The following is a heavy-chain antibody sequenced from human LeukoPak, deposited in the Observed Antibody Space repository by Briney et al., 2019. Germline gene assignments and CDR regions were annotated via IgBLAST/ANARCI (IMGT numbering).Heavy chain of an antibody. V-gene: IGHV4-59*01. CDR3: ARGPYSSRYDY. J-gene: IGHJ4*02. D-gene: IGHD6-13*01. CDR2: IYYSGST. CDR1: GGSISSSY. Sequence: SETLSLTCTVSGGSISSSYWSWIRQPPGKGLEWIGYIYYSGSTNYNPSLKSRVTMSVDTSKNQFSLNLSSVSAADTAVYYCARGPYSSRYDYWGQGTVVTVSS.